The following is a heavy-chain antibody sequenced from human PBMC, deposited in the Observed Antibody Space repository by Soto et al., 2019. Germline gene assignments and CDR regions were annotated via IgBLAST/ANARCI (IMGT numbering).Heavy chain of an antibody. CDR2: IIPIFGTA. CDR3: AVLNSSGWYAPFYYYYYGMDV. D-gene: IGHD6-19*01. Sequence: GASVKVSCKASGGTFSSYAISWVRQAPGQGLEWMGGIIPIFGTANYAQKFQGRVTITADESKNTLYLQMNSLRAEDTAVYYCAVLNSSGWYAPFYYYYYGMDVWGQGTTVTVSS. V-gene: IGHV1-69*13. J-gene: IGHJ6*02. CDR1: GGTFSSYA.